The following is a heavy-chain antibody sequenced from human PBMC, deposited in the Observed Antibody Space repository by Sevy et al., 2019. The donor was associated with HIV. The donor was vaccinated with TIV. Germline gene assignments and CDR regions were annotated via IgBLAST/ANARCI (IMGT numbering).Heavy chain of an antibody. Sequence: GGSLRLSCSVSEFTFHSCDMSWVRQAPGKRLEWVSTIILSTGDTYYADSVKGRFSISRDNSKNTLYLQMHSLRADDTAVHYCATLGYCSGGTYYHYWGQGTLVTVSS. CDR3: ATLGYCSGGTYYHY. D-gene: IGHD2-15*01. V-gene: IGHV3-23*01. J-gene: IGHJ4*02. CDR1: EFTFHSCD. CDR2: IILSTGDT.